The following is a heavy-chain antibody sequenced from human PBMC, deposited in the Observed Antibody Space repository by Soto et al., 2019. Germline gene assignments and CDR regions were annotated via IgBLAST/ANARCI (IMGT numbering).Heavy chain of an antibody. CDR2: IYPGDSDT. Sequence: PGESLKISCKGSGYSFTSYWIGWVRQMPGKGLEWMGIIYPGDSDTRYSLSFQGQVTISADKSISTAYLQWSSLKASDTAMYYCARDCTTGTLTGGMDVWGQGTTVTVSS. V-gene: IGHV5-51*01. CDR3: ARDCTTGTLTGGMDV. J-gene: IGHJ6*02. D-gene: IGHD1-1*01. CDR1: GYSFTSYW.